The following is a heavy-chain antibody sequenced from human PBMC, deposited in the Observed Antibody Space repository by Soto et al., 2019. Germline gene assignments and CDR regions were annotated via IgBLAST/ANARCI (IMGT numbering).Heavy chain of an antibody. D-gene: IGHD2-2*01. CDR1: GYTLTELS. CDR2: IDPEDGET. CDR3: ARGRRVVVPAALRHYMDV. Sequence: ASVKVSCKVSGYTLTELSMHWVRQAPGKGLEWMGGIDPEDGETIYAQKFQGRVTMTRNTSTSTAYMELSSLRSEDTAVYYCARGRRVVVPAALRHYMDVWGKGTTVTVSS. V-gene: IGHV1-24*01. J-gene: IGHJ6*03.